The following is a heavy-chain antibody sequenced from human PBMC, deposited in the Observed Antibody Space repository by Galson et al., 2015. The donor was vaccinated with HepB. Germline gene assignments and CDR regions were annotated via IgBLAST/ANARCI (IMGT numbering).Heavy chain of an antibody. J-gene: IGHJ4*02. V-gene: IGHV4-59*01. CDR2: IYYSGST. CDR3: ARDDYGDYTFYY. D-gene: IGHD4-17*01. CDR1: GGSISSYY. Sequence: SETLSLTCTVSGGSISSYYWSWIRQPPGKGLEWIGYIYYSGSTNYNPSLKSRVTISVDTSKNQFSLKLSSVTAADTAVYYCARDDYGDYTFYYWGQGTLVTVSS.